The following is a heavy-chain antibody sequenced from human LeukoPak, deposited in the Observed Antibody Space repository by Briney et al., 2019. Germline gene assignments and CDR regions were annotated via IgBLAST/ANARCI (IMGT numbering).Heavy chain of an antibody. V-gene: IGHV3-23*01. CDR3: AKDTVTMLRGVFDP. Sequence: PGGSLRLSCAASGFTFSSYAMTWVRQAQGKGLEWVSSISGSGGSIYYADSVRGRFTISRDTSKNTLYLQRNSLRAEDTAVYYCAKDTVTMLRGVFDPWGQGTLVTLSS. D-gene: IGHD3-10*01. J-gene: IGHJ5*02. CDR1: GFTFSSYA. CDR2: ISGSGGSI.